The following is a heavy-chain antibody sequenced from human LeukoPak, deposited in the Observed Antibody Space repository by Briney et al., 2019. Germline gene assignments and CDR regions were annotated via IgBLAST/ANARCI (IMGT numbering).Heavy chain of an antibody. J-gene: IGHJ4*02. Sequence: SETLSLTCTVSGDSIRRAGYYWTWIRLRPGKGLEWIGYIHNNGNTYYNPSLGSRVTMSLDMSQNQFSLNLISLTADDTAVYFCTRGSYFGDNYYKGTDHWGRGTLVIVSS. CDR1: GDSIRRAGYY. D-gene: IGHD3-10*01. CDR3: TRGSYFGDNYYKGTDH. CDR2: IHNNGNT. V-gene: IGHV4-31*03.